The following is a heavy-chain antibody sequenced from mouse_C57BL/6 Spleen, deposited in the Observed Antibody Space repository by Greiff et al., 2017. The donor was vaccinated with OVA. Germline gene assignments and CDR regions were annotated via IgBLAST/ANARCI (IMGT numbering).Heavy chain of an antibody. CDR2: IDPETGGT. Sequence: QVQLQQSGAELVRPGASVTLSCKASGYTFTDYEMHWVKQTPVHGLEWIGAIDPETGGTAYNQKFKGKAILTADKSSSTAYMELRSLTSEDSAVYYCTRSGGSSFFAYWGQGTLVTVSA. D-gene: IGHD1-1*01. CDR3: TRSGGSSFFAY. CDR1: GYTFTDYE. J-gene: IGHJ3*01. V-gene: IGHV1-15*01.